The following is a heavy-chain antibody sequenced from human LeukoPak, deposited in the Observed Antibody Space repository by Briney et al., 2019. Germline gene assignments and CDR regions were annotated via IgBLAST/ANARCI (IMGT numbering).Heavy chain of an antibody. J-gene: IGHJ4*02. Sequence: ASVKVSCKASGYTLSSYGVNWVRQAPGQGLEWMGWISIYNSNTEYAQILQGRVTMTTDTSTSTVYMELTSLRSDDTAVYYCASNPRGDSWTFDYWGQGTLVTVSS. D-gene: IGHD2-21*02. CDR1: GYTLSSYG. CDR3: ASNPRGDSWTFDY. V-gene: IGHV1-18*04. CDR2: ISIYNSNT.